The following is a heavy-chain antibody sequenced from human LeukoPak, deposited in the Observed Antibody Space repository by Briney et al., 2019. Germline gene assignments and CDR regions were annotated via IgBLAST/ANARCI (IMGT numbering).Heavy chain of an antibody. CDR1: GVSISSYY. V-gene: IGHV4-59*08. J-gene: IGHJ4*02. CDR3: ARVFRKSLAD. CDR2: IYYSGST. D-gene: IGHD1-14*01. Sequence: KPSETLSLTCPVSGVSISSYYWSWIRPPPGKGLEWIGYIYYSGSTNYNPSLKSRVTISVDTSKNQFSLKLSSVTAADTAVYYCARVFRKSLADWGQGILVTVSS.